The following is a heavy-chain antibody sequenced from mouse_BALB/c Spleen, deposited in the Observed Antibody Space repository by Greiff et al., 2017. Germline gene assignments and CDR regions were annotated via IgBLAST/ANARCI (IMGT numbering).Heavy chain of an antibody. CDR3: ARYNHYSRGFDY. J-gene: IGHJ2*01. CDR1: GFTFSSYT. Sequence: DVMLVESGGGLVKPGGSLKLSCAASGFTFSSYTMSWVRQTPEKRLEWVATISSGGGNTYYPDSVKGRFTISRDNAKNNLYLQMSSLRSEDTALYYCARYNHYSRGFDYWGQGTTLTVSS. CDR2: ISSGGGNT. D-gene: IGHD1-1*01. V-gene: IGHV5-9*03.